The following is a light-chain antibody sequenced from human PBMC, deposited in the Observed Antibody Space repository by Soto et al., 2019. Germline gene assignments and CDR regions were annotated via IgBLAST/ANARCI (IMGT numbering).Light chain of an antibody. CDR3: SSYTSSSTYVV. J-gene: IGLJ2*01. V-gene: IGLV2-14*01. CDR1: SSDVGGYNY. CDR2: DVS. Sequence: QSALTQPASVSGSPGQSITISCTGTSSDVGGYNYVSWYQQHPGKAPKLMIYDVSNRPSGVSNRSSGSKSGNTASLTISGLQAEDEADYYCSSYTSSSTYVVFGGGTKLTVL.